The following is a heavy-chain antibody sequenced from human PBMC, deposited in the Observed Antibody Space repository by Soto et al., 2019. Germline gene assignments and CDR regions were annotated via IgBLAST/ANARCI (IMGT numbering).Heavy chain of an antibody. D-gene: IGHD3-10*01. V-gene: IGHV4-39*07. J-gene: IGHJ3*02. CDR3: ARDSGYDAFDI. CDR2: INHSGST. CDR1: GGSITSSSSY. Sequence: SDTLSLTCPVPGGSITSSSSYWSWIRQPPGKGLEWIGEINHSGSTNYNPSLKSRVTISVDTSKNQFSLKLSSVTAADTAVYYCARDSGYDAFDIWGQGTMVT.